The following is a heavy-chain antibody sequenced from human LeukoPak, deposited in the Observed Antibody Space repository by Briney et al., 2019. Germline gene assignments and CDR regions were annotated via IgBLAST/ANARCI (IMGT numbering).Heavy chain of an antibody. J-gene: IGHJ6*02. CDR2: INPNLGDT. V-gene: IGHV1-2*02. D-gene: IGHD3-9*01. CDR3: ARGGYFDWLSLHYYYGMDV. CDR1: GYTFTGYY. Sequence: ASVKVSCKASGYTFTGYYLHWVRQAPGQGLEWMGWINPNLGDTYYAQKFQGRVTITRDTSASTAYMELSSLRSEDTAVYYCARGGYFDWLSLHYYYGMDVWGQGTTVTVSS.